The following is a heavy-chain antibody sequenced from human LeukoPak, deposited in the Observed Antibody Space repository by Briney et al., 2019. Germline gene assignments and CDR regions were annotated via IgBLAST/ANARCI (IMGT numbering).Heavy chain of an antibody. CDR2: IYPADSDT. V-gene: IGHV5-51*01. CDR3: ARQTTVTSPGTR. D-gene: IGHD4-17*01. J-gene: IGHJ4*02. CDR1: GYSFITYW. Sequence: GDSLKISCKAPGYSFITYWIAWVRQVHGNGLEWMGIIYPADSDTRYSPSFQGQVTISADKSINTAYLQWSSLKASDTAMYYCARQTTVTSPGTRWGQGTLVTVSS.